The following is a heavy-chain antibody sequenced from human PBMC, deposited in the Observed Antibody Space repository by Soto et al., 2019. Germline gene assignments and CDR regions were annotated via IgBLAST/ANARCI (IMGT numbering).Heavy chain of an antibody. CDR2: ISGSGGST. Sequence: EVQLLESGGGLVQPGGSLRLSCAASGFTFSSYAMSWVRQAPGKGLEWVSAISGSGGSTYYADSVKGRFTISRDNSKNTLDLQMNSLTAEDTAVDYGAKDSDYGEYYFYYWGQGTLVTVSS. CDR1: GFTFSSYA. D-gene: IGHD4-17*01. J-gene: IGHJ4*02. V-gene: IGHV3-23*01. CDR3: AKDSDYGEYYFYY.